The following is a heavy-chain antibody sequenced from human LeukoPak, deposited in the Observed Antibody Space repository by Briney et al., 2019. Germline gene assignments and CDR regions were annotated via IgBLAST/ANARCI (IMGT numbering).Heavy chain of an antibody. CDR3: ARGDVVAPAAIPLRDDYYYYYMDV. CDR1: GGTFSSYA. D-gene: IGHD2-2*02. V-gene: IGHV1-69*05. CDR2: IIPIFGTA. J-gene: IGHJ6*03. Sequence: GASVKVSCKASGGTFSSYAISWVRRAPGQGLEWMGGIIPIFGTANYAQKFQGRVTITTDESTSTAYMELSSLRSEDTAVYYCARGDVVAPAAIPLRDDYYYYYMDVRGKGTTVTVSS.